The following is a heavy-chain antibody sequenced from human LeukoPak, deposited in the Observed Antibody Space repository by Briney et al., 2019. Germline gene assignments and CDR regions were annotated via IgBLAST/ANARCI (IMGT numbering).Heavy chain of an antibody. CDR2: VDRSSDST. Sequence: GGSLRLSCAASGFTFSSYAMNWVRQAPGRGLEWVSAVDRSSDSTYYAESVKGRFTVSRDNSKSTLFLELNSLRAEDTAVYYCAKDPPRGDGYQPNFFDSWGQGTLVTVSS. J-gene: IGHJ4*02. CDR3: AKDPPRGDGYQPNFFDS. V-gene: IGHV3-23*01. D-gene: IGHD5-24*01. CDR1: GFTFSSYA.